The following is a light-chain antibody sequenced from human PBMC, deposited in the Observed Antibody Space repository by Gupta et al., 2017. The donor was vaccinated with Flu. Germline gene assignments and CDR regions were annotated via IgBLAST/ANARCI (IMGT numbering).Light chain of an antibody. J-gene: IGLJ3*02. CDR3: TAWDDSLKAWV. Sequence: QSVLTQPSSVSAAPRQRVIISCSGSHDNIEINPVNWYQQVPGKAPRVVVYYDDLLAPGVSDRFSGSRSGTSASLAISGLLPEDEADYYCTAWDDSLKAWVFGGGTKLTVL. V-gene: IGLV1-36*01. CDR2: YDD. CDR1: HDNIEINP.